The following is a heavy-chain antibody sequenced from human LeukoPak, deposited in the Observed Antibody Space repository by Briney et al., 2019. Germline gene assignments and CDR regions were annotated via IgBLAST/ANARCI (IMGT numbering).Heavy chain of an antibody. CDR1: GGSIRRSNYY. CDR3: ARHRSGWLQSSFDY. V-gene: IGHV4-39*01. D-gene: IGHD5-24*01. CDR2: IYYSGST. Sequence: SETLSLTCTVSGGSIRRSNYYWGWIRQPPGKGLEWIGGIYYSGSTYYNPSLKSRVTISVDTSKNQFSLRLTSVTAADTAVYYCARHRSGWLQSSFDYWGQGTLVTVSS. J-gene: IGHJ4*02.